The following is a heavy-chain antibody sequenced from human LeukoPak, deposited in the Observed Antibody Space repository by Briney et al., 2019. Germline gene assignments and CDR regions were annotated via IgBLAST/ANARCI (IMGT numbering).Heavy chain of an antibody. CDR3: ARARDYGSGKANGFDI. CDR2: IKRDGSEK. V-gene: IGHV3-7*05. J-gene: IGHJ3*02. D-gene: IGHD3-10*01. CDR1: GFTFTYYW. Sequence: GGSLRLSCAASGFTFTYYWMSWVRQSPGKGLEWVANIKRDGSEKYYVDSVKGRFTISRDNAENSLYLQMNSLRAEDTAVYYCARARDYGSGKANGFDIWGRGTMVAVSS.